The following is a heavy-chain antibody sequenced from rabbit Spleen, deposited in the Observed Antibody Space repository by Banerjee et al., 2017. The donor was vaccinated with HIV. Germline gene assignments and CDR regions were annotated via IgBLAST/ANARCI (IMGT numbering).Heavy chain of an antibody. Sequence: QEQLEESGGGLVKPEGSLTLTCKASGFSFSDKEVMCWVRQAPGKGLEWIGCINTITGKTVYATWAKGRFTISRTSSTTVTLQMTSLTAADTATHFCARDLASVVGWNFSLWGQGTLVTVS. J-gene: IGHJ4*01. V-gene: IGHV1S45*01. CDR1: GFSFSDKEV. D-gene: IGHD3-1*01. CDR2: INTITGKT. CDR3: ARDLASVVGWNFSL.